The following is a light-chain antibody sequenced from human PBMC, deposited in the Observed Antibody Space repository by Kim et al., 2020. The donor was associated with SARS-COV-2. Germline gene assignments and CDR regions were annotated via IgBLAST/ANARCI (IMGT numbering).Light chain of an antibody. CDR2: AAS. Sequence: ASVGDRVTITCRASQSSSSYLNWYQQKPGKAPKLLIYAASSLQSGVRSRFSGSGSGTDFTLTISSLQPEDFATYYCQQSYSTPWTFGQGNKVDIK. CDR3: QQSYSTPWT. CDR1: QSSSSY. J-gene: IGKJ1*01. V-gene: IGKV1-39*01.